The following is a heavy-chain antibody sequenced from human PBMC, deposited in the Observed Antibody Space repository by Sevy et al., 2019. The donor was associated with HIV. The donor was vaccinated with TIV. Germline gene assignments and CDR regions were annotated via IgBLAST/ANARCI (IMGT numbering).Heavy chain of an antibody. CDR3: VTHAGIAAAGRVFDY. J-gene: IGHJ4*02. CDR1: GFTFSDHY. CDR2: TRNKADSYTT. D-gene: IGHD6-13*01. Sequence: GGSLRLSCAASGFTFSDHYMEWVRQAPGKGLEWVGRTRNKADSYTTEYAASVNGRFTISRDDSMNTLYLQMNRLKTADTAVYYCVTHAGIAAAGRVFDYWGQGSLVTVSS. V-gene: IGHV3-72*01.